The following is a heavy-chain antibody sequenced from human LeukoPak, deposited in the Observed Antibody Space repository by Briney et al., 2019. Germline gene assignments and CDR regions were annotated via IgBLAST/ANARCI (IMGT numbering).Heavy chain of an antibody. CDR2: INQDGSEE. CDR1: GFTFSNYW. D-gene: IGHD2/OR15-2a*01. V-gene: IGHV3-7*01. CDR3: ARDLNSRHLDY. J-gene: IGHJ4*02. Sequence: PGGSLRLSCAASGFTFSNYWMSWVRQAPGKGLEWVAHINQDGSEEHYMDSVKARFIISRDNAKNSLSLQMDSLRAEDTAVYYCARDLNSRHLDYWGRGTLVTVSS.